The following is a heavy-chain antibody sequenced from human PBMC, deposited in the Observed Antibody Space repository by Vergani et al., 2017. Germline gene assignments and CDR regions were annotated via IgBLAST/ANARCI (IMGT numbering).Heavy chain of an antibody. CDR1: GESFSGFF. CDR2: IYYSGST. J-gene: IGHJ5*02. D-gene: IGHD2-15*01. Sequence: QVHLQQWGAGLLRPSETLDLTCTVYGESFSGFFWSWIRQPPGKGLEWIGYIYYSGSTNYNPSLKSRVSISVDTSKNHFSLKLSSVTAADTAVYYCTRHWAVVAANNWFDPWGQGTLVTVSS. V-gene: IGHV4-59*01. CDR3: TRHWAVVAANNWFDP.